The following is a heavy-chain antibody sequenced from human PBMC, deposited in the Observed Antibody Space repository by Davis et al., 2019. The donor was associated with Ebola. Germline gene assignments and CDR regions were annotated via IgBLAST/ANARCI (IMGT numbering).Heavy chain of an antibody. CDR2: INHSGST. CDR3: ARDTSTTGWGIGY. Sequence: MPGGSLRPPFAVLGGSFSGYYWSWIRQPPGKGLEWIGEINHSGSTNYNPSLKNRVTKSVDTSKNQFSLKLSSVTAADTAVYYCARDTSTTGWGIGYWGQGTLVTVSS. CDR1: GGSFSGYY. D-gene: IGHD6-19*01. J-gene: IGHJ4*02. V-gene: IGHV4-34*01.